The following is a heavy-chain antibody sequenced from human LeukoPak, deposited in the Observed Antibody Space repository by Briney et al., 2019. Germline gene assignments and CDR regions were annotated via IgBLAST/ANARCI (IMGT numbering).Heavy chain of an antibody. Sequence: GSLRLSCAASGFTFSSHSMNWVRQAPGKGLEWIGYVYDSGSTNYNPSLKSRVTISVDMSKNQFSLKLGSVTAADTAVYYCARAVSWVTLNWFDPWGQGTLVTVSS. V-gene: IGHV4-59*11. CDR2: VYDSGST. D-gene: IGHD6-13*01. CDR1: GFTFSSHS. CDR3: ARAVSWVTLNWFDP. J-gene: IGHJ5*02.